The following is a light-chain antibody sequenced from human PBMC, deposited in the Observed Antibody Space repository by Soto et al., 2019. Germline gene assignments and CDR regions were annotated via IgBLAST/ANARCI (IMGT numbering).Light chain of an antibody. V-gene: IGKV2-28*01. Sequence: DIVVTQSPLALPVTPAEPASISCRSSQILLHSNGYTYLDWYLQKPGQTPQLLIYMGSNRASGVPDRFSGSGSGTDFTLKISRVEAEDVGVYYCMQALQTPYTFGQGTKLEIK. CDR3: MQALQTPYT. J-gene: IGKJ2*01. CDR2: MGS. CDR1: QILLHSNGYTY.